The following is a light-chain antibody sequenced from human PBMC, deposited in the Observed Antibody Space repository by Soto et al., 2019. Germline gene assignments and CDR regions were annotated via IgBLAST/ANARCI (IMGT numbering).Light chain of an antibody. CDR2: EVN. Sequence: ALTHPPSASGSPGQSVAISCTGTTSDVGGYNYVSWYQQHPGKAPKLMIYEVNKRPSGVPDRFSGSKSGNTASLTVSGLQAEDEADYYCSSYAGSSNVFGTGTKVTVL. CDR1: TSDVGGYNY. V-gene: IGLV2-8*01. J-gene: IGLJ1*01. CDR3: SSYAGSSNV.